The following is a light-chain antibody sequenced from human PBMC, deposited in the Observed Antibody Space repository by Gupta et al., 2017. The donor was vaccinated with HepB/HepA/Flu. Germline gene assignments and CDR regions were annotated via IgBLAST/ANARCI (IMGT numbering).Light chain of an antibody. CDR2: EVS. CDR3: CSYAGGIYV. Sequence: HSDLTQPVSVSGSPGQSITLSCVGTTSDIGSYNLVSWYQHYPGRAPKLIICEVSDRPSGISHRLSGSKSGNTAFLTISALQNEDEADYYCCSYAGGIYVFGSGTKVTV. V-gene: IGLV2-23*02. J-gene: IGLJ1*01. CDR1: TSDIGSYNL.